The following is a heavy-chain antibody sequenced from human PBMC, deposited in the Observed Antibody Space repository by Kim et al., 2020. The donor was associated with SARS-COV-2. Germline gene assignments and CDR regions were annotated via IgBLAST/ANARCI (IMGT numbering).Heavy chain of an antibody. J-gene: IGHJ4*02. Sequence: NSHNPSLKSRVTISVDTSKNQFCLKLSSVTAADTAVYYCARGQLPLLFDYWGQGTLVTVSS. CDR3: ARGQLPLLFDY. V-gene: IGHV4-31*02. D-gene: IGHD2-2*01. CDR2: N.